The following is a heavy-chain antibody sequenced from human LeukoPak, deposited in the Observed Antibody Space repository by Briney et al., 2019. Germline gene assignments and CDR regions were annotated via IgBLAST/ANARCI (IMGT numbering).Heavy chain of an antibody. CDR1: GASISSYY. CDR3: AKTPPGYYYMDV. J-gene: IGHJ6*03. Sequence: SETLSLTCTVSGASISSYYRSWFWQPAGKGLEWIGRLYPSGSTNYNPSLKSRVTISVDKSKRQFSLELSSVTAADTAVFYCAKTPPGYYYMDVWGKGATVTVSS. CDR2: LYPSGST. D-gene: IGHD4-23*01. V-gene: IGHV4-4*07.